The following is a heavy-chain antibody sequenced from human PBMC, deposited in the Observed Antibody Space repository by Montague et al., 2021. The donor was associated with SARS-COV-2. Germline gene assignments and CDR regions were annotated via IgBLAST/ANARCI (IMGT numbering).Heavy chain of an antibody. CDR3: ARESLEAVDY. CDR1: GGSFNNYY. V-gene: IGHV4-4*07. Sequence: TLSLTCSVSGGSFNNYYWSWIRQPAGKGLEWIGRIYPTGSTNDNPSLISGSTTYNPSLKGRVSMSLDTYNNQFSLTVTSVTAADTAVYYCARESLEAVDYWGQGAMVTVSS. J-gene: IGHJ4*02. CDR2: IYPTGSTNDNPSLISGST. D-gene: IGHD6-13*01.